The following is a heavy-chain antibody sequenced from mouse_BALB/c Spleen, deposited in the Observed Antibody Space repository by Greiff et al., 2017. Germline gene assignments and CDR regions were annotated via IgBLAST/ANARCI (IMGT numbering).Heavy chain of an antibody. Sequence: VQRVESGPGLVQPSQSLSITCTVSGFSLTSYGVHWVRQSPGKGLEWLGVIWSGGSTDYNAAFISRLSISKDNSKSQVFFKMNSLQANDTAIYYCARGGRYDGYAMDYWGQGTSVTVSS. CDR1: GFSLTSYG. J-gene: IGHJ4*01. D-gene: IGHD2-14*01. CDR3: ARGGRYDGYAMDY. CDR2: IWSGGST. V-gene: IGHV2-2*02.